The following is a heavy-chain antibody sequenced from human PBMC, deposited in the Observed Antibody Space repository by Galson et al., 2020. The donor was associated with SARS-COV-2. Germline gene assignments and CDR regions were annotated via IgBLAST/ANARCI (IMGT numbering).Heavy chain of an antibody. J-gene: IGHJ4*02. CDR2: INAGNGNT. Sequence: SSVNVSCKASGYTFTSYSMHLLHQAPGQTIEWMGWINAGNGNTKYSQKFQGRVTITRYTSPSTASMELSSLRSDDTAVYYCARVGSAVAGTGLDYWGQGTMVTVSS. CDR3: ARVGSAVAGTGLDY. V-gene: IGHV1-3*01. CDR1: GYTFTSYS. D-gene: IGHD6-19*01.